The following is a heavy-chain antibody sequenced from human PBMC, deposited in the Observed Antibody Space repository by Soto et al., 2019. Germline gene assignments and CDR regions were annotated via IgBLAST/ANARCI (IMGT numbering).Heavy chain of an antibody. Sequence: QVQLVQSGAEVKKPGSSVKVSCKASGGTLSNYGVSWVRQAPGQGLEWMGGIIPVFGTANYAHKFQGRLTITAEESTSTVYMDVSSLRSEDTAVYYCARGDATKIPVTTYYGMDVWGQGTTVTVSS. V-gene: IGHV1-69*12. CDR3: ARGDATKIPVTTYYGMDV. CDR1: GGTLSNYG. J-gene: IGHJ6*02. CDR2: IIPVFGTA. D-gene: IGHD4-17*01.